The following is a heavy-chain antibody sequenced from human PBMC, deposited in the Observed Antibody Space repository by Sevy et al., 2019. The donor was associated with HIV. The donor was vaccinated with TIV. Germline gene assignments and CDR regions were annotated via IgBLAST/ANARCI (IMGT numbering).Heavy chain of an antibody. CDR2: INHSGST. D-gene: IGHD3-22*01. Sequence: SETLSLTCAVYGGSFSGYYWSWIRQPPGKGLEWIGEINHSGSTNYNPSLKSRVTISVDTSKNQFSLKLSSVTAADTAVYYCARGRSGYYYDSSGYGRLGFDPWGQRTLVTVSS. CDR1: GGSFSGYY. J-gene: IGHJ5*02. CDR3: ARGRSGYYYDSSGYGRLGFDP. V-gene: IGHV4-34*01.